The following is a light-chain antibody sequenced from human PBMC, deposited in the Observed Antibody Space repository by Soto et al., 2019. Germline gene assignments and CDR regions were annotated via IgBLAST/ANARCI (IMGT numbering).Light chain of an antibody. CDR3: TSYSSTSTLI. Sequence: QSALTQPASVSGSPGQSITISCTGTSSDVGGYKYVSWYQQYPGKAPKLLIYDVSNRPSGVSDRFSGSKSGNTASLTISGLQAEDEDDYYCTSYSSTSTLIFGGGTQLTVL. J-gene: IGLJ2*01. V-gene: IGLV2-14*03. CDR1: SSDVGGYKY. CDR2: DVS.